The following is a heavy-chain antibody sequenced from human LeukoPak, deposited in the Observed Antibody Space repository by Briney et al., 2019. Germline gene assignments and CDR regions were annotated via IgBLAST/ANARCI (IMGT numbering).Heavy chain of an antibody. V-gene: IGHV3-23*01. D-gene: IGHD6-19*01. CDR3: AKKAGSGWYEEMDV. CDR2: ISGSGGNT. Sequence: GGSLRLSCAASGFTFRYYAMGWVRQAPGKGLEWVSTISGSGGNTYYADSVKGRFTISRDNSKNTLYLQMNSLRAEDTTVYYCAKKAGSGWYEEMDVWGKGTTVTVSS. J-gene: IGHJ6*04. CDR1: GFTFRYYA.